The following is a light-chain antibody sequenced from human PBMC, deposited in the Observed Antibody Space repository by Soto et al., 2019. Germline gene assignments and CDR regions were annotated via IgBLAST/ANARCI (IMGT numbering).Light chain of an antibody. J-gene: IGKJ5*01. CDR2: DAS. CDR1: QTFSSH. CDR3: QQRSNWPPVIT. V-gene: IGKV3-11*01. Sequence: EIVLTQSPATLSLSPGERATLSCRASQTFSSHLAWYQQKPGQAPRLLIYDASKRATGIPARFSGRGSGTHFTLTIRSLEPEDFAVYYCQQRSNWPPVITLGQGTRLEIK.